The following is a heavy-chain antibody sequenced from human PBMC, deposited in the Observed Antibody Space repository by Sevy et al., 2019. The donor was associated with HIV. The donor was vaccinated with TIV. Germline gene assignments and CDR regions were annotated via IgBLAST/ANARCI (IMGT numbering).Heavy chain of an antibody. V-gene: IGHV3-21*01. CDR3: SRDLVIPATTDYFYYGIDV. J-gene: IGHJ6*02. Sequence: GGSLRLSCAASGFTIRTYNMNWVRQAPGKGLEWVSSISSSSTYIYYADSVKGRFTISRDNAKNSLYLQMSSLRAEDTAVYYCSRDLVIPATTDYFYYGIDVWGQGTTVTVSS. CDR1: GFTIRTYN. D-gene: IGHD2-15*01. CDR2: ISSSSTYI.